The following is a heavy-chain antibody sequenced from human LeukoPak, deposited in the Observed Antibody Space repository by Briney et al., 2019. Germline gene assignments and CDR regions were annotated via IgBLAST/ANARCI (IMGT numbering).Heavy chain of an antibody. CDR3: ASMVRGVTLDP. J-gene: IGHJ5*02. D-gene: IGHD3-10*01. CDR1: GGSISSGGYS. CDR2: IYHSGST. V-gene: IGHV4-30-2*01. Sequence: PSQTLSLTCAVYGGSISSGGYSWSWIRQPPGKGLEWIGYIYHSGSTYYNPSLKSRVTISVDRSKNQFSLKLSSVTAADTAVYYCASMVRGVTLDPWGQGTLVTVSS.